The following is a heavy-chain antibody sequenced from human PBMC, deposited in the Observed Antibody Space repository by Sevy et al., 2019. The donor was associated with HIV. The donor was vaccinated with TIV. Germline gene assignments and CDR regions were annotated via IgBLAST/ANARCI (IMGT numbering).Heavy chain of an antibody. CDR3: ARDVTYSSSSAGYFDL. CDR2: ISSSGITI. V-gene: IGHV3-11*01. Sequence: GGALRLSCAASGFTFSDYYMSWIRQAPGKGLEWVSYISSSGITIYYADSVKGRFTISRDNAKNSLYLQMNSLRAEDPAVYYCARDVTYSSSSAGYFDLWGRGTLVTVSS. J-gene: IGHJ2*01. D-gene: IGHD6-6*01. CDR1: GFTFSDYY.